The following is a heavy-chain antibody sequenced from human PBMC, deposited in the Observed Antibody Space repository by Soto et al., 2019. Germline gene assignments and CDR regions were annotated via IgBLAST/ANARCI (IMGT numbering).Heavy chain of an antibody. D-gene: IGHD4-17*01. CDR3: AREAYGDYYFDY. CDR2: ISSSGSTI. Sequence: GGSLRLSCAASGFTFSSYSMNWVRQAPGKGLEWVSYISSSGSTIYYADSVKGRFTISRSNAKNSLYPQMNSLRDEDTAVYYCAREAYGDYYFDYWGQGTLVTVSS. J-gene: IGHJ4*02. V-gene: IGHV3-48*02. CDR1: GFTFSSYS.